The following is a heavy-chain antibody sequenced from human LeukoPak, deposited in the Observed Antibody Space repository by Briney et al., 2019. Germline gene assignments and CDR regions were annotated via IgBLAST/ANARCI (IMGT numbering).Heavy chain of an antibody. Sequence: ASVKVSCKAPGGTFSSYTISWVRQAPGQGLEWMGIINPSGGSTSYAQKFQGRVTMTRDTSTSTVYMELSSLRSEDTAVYYCARDIWLLGRDGYNYSDYWGQGTLVTVSS. D-gene: IGHD5-24*01. CDR3: ARDIWLLGRDGYNYSDY. V-gene: IGHV1-46*03. CDR2: INPSGGST. J-gene: IGHJ4*02. CDR1: GGTFSSYT.